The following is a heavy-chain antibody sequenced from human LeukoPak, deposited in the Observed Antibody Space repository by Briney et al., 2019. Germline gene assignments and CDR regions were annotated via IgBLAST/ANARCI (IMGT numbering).Heavy chain of an antibody. Sequence: ASVKVSCKASGYTLTSYDINWVRQATGQGLEWMGWMNPNSGKTGYAQKFQGRITITRNTSISTAYMELSSLRSEDTAVYYCARDSEGGSGWFDPWGQGTLVTVSS. D-gene: IGHD3-16*01. V-gene: IGHV1-8*01. CDR3: ARDSEGGSGWFDP. CDR1: GYTLTSYD. CDR2: MNPNSGKT. J-gene: IGHJ5*02.